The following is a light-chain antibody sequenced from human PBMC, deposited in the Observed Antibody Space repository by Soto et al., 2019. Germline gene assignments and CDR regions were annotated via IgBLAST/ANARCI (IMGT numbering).Light chain of an antibody. CDR2: DNN. J-gene: IGLJ1*01. CDR3: GTWDSSLSAQFV. CDR1: SSHIGNNY. V-gene: IGLV1-51*01. Sequence: QSVLTQPPSVSAAPGQKDTISCSGSSSHIGNNYVSWYQQLPGTAPKLLIYDNNKRPSGIPDRFSGSKSATSATLGITGLQTGDEAEYYCGTWDSSLSAQFVFGTGTKV.